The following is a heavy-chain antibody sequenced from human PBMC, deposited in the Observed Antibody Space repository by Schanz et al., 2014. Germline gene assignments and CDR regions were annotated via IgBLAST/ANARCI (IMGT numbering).Heavy chain of an antibody. CDR3: VKIGYTHWSLDD. CDR2: IKQDESER. Sequence: EVRLVESGGGLVQPGGSLRLSCAASGFTFSTYWMSWVRQAPGKGLEWVANIKQDESERSYVDSVKGRFTISRDNAKNSLYLQMNSLRVEDTAVFYCVKIGYTHWSLDDWGQGILVTVSS. V-gene: IGHV3-7*01. CDR1: GFTFSTYW. D-gene: IGHD6-13*01. J-gene: IGHJ4*02.